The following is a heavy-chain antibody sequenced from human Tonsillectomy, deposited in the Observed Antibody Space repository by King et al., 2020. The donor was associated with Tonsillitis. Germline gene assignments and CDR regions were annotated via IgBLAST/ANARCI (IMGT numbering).Heavy chain of an antibody. V-gene: IGHV4-59*01. CDR2: IYYSGST. J-gene: IGHJ5*02. CDR3: ARSDYLNWFDP. D-gene: IGHD3-10*01. CDR1: SGSISSYY. Sequence: VQLQESGPGLVKPSETLSLTCTVSSGSISSYYWSWIRQPPGKGLEWIGYIYYSGSTNYNPSLKSRVTISVDTSKNQFSLKLSSVAAADTAVYYCARSDYLNWFDPWGQGTLVTVSS.